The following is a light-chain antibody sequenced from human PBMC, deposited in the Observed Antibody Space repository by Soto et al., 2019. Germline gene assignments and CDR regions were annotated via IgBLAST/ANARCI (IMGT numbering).Light chain of an antibody. CDR1: RKINSW. Sequence: DIKMTQSPSTLSASIGDRVTITCRASRKINSWLAWYQQLPGKAPNLLIYKASNLASGVPSRFSGSGSGTEFTLTITSLQPDDFTTYYCQQYNSYPWTFGQGTKVEIK. CDR2: KAS. V-gene: IGKV1-5*03. CDR3: QQYNSYPWT. J-gene: IGKJ1*01.